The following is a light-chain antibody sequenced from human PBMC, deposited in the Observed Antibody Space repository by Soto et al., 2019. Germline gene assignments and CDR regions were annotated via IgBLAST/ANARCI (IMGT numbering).Light chain of an antibody. V-gene: IGKV1-5*03. CDR2: KAS. CDR3: QQYNMYPYT. Sequence: DIQMTQSPSSLSASVGDRVTITCRASQSISGWLAWYQQKPRKAPKLLIYKASSLESGVPSRFSGSGSGTEFTLTISSLQPDDFATYYCQQYNMYPYTFGQGTRLEIK. J-gene: IGKJ2*01. CDR1: QSISGW.